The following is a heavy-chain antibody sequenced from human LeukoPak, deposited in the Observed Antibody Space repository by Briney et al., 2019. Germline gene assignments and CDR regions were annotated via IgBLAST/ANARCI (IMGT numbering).Heavy chain of an antibody. CDR3: ARDPTLYSSSWPLDY. Sequence: GGSLRLSCAASGFTFSSYSMNWVRQAPGKGLEWVSSISSSSSYIYYADSVKGRFTISRDNAKNSLYLQMNSLRAEDTAVYYCARDPTLYSSSWPLDYWGQGTLVTVSS. V-gene: IGHV3-21*01. J-gene: IGHJ4*02. CDR1: GFTFSSYS. CDR2: ISSSSSYI. D-gene: IGHD6-6*01.